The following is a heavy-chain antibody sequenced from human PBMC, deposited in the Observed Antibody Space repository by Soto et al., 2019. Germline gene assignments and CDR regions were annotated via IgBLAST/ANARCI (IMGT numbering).Heavy chain of an antibody. CDR2: MNPNSGNT. CDR1: GYTFTSYD. D-gene: IGHD3-16*01. V-gene: IGHV1-8*01. Sequence: EASVKVSCKASGYTFTSYDINWVRQATGQGLEWMGWMNPNSGNTGYAQKFQGRVTITGNTSMSTAYMELSSLRSEDTAVYYCARGRLDQRWFDPWGQGTLVTVSS. CDR3: ARGRLDQRWFDP. J-gene: IGHJ5*02.